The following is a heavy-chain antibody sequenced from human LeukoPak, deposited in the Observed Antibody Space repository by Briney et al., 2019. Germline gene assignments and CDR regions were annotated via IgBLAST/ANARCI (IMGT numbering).Heavy chain of an antibody. CDR2: IYSGGST. D-gene: IGHD2-21*02. V-gene: IGHV3-53*04. J-gene: IGHJ4*02. CDR3: ARDLKHIVVVTAILGNY. Sequence: GSLRLSCAASGFTVSSNYMSWVRQAPGKGLEWVSVIYSGGSTYYADSVKGRFTVSRHNSKNTLYLQMNSLRAEDTAVYYCARDLKHIVVVTAILGNYWGQGTLVTVSS. CDR1: GFTVSSNY.